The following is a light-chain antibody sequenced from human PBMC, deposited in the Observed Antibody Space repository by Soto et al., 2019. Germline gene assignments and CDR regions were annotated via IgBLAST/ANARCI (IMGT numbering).Light chain of an antibody. V-gene: IGLV3-21*02. Sequence: SYELTQPTSESVAPGQTARITCGGNNIGTRTVHWYQQKPGQAPVLVVHDASDRPSGIPERFSGFNSGTTATLTITRVEACDEADYLCQVWDSRSDHYVFGFGTKLTVL. J-gene: IGLJ1*01. CDR1: NIGTRT. CDR3: QVWDSRSDHYV. CDR2: DAS.